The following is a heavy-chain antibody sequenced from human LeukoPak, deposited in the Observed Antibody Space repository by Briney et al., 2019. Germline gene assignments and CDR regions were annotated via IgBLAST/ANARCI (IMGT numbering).Heavy chain of an antibody. V-gene: IGHV1-46*01. D-gene: IGHD4-17*01. CDR1: GYTFTSYY. Sequence: ASVKVSCKASGYTFTSYYMHWVRQAPGQGLEWMGIINPSGGSTSYAQKFQGRVTMTRDMSTSTVYMELSSLRSEDTAVYYCARAEPVMTTVTTDWGQGTLVTVSS. CDR3: ARAEPVMTTVTTD. CDR2: INPSGGST. J-gene: IGHJ4*02.